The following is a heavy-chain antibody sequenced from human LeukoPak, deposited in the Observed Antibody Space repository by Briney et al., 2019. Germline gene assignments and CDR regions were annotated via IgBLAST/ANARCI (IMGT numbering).Heavy chain of an antibody. CDR1: GFTFSSYS. CDR2: ISTSSSYI. CDR3: ASLEAAGHRVY. Sequence: GGSLRLSCAASGFTFSSYSMNWVRQAPGKGLEWVSSISTSSSYIYYADSVKGRFTISRDNAKNSLYLQLNSLRAEDTAVYYCASLEAAGHRVYWGQGTLVTVSS. D-gene: IGHD6-13*01. V-gene: IGHV3-21*01. J-gene: IGHJ4*02.